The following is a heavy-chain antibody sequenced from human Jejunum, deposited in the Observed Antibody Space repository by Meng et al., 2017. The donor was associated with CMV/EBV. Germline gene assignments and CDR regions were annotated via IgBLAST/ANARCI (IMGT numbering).Heavy chain of an antibody. CDR3: AKTWDY. CDR2: IYSGDSGT. V-gene: IGHV3-23*03. J-gene: IGHJ4*02. Sequence: SCVASGFTFRSYPVSWVRQAPGKGLEWVSLIYSGDSGTYYADSVKGRFTISRDNSKNTLYLQMNNLRAEDTAVYYCAKTWDYWGQGTLVTVSS. CDR1: GFTFRSYP.